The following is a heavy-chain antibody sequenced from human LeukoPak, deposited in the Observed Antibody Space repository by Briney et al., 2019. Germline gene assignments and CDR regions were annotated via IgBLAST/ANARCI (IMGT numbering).Heavy chain of an antibody. CDR1: GFTFTYAR. CDR3: TTEGH. CDR2: IRSNNDGGTT. J-gene: IGHJ4*02. V-gene: IGHV3-15*01. Sequence: GGALRLFCVASGFTFTYARMSWVRQAPGGGLEWVGRIRSNNDGGTTDYVPPVKGRFTVSRDDSRNALYLQMNNLKTEDTAVYYCTTEGHWGQGTLVTVSS.